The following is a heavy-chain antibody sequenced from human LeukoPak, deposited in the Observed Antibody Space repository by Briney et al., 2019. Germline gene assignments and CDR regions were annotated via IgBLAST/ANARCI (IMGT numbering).Heavy chain of an antibody. Sequence: GRSLRLSCAASGFSFSNYGMNWVRQAPGKGLEWVSGITGSGGSTYYAGSVKGRFTISRDNSKNTLYLQVNSLRAEDTAVYYCAKDDGLIMFSSWGQGTLVTVPS. V-gene: IGHV3-23*01. CDR1: GFSFSNYG. CDR3: AKDDGLIMFSS. CDR2: ITGSGGST. J-gene: IGHJ5*02. D-gene: IGHD3-16*01.